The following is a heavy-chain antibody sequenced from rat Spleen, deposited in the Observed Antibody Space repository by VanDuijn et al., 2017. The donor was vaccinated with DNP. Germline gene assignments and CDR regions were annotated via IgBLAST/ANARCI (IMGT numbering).Heavy chain of an antibody. V-gene: IGHV5-22*01. CDR2: ISFDGSTT. J-gene: IGHJ3*01. Sequence: EVQLVESGGGLVQPGKSLKLSCVASGFTFSDFYMAWVRQAPTKGLEWVAYISFDGSTTYYGDSVKGRFTISRDNAKSTLYLQMNSLRSEDMATYYCARWETGAAFAYWGQGTLVTVSS. CDR1: GFTFSDFY. CDR3: ARWETGAAFAY. D-gene: IGHD4-1*01.